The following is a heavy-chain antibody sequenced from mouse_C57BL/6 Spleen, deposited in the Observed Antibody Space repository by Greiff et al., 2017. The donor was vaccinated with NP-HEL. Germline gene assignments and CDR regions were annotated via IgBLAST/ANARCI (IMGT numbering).Heavy chain of an antibody. Sequence: QVQLKQSGAELARPGASVKLSCKASGYTFTSYGISWVKPRTGQGLEWIGEIYPRSGNPYYNEKFKGKATLTADKSSSTAYMQLRSLTSEDSAVYFCARPPSLITTVVALDYWGQGTTLTVSS. D-gene: IGHD1-1*01. CDR1: GYTFTSYG. V-gene: IGHV1-81*01. J-gene: IGHJ2*01. CDR3: ARPPSLITTVVALDY. CDR2: IYPRSGNP.